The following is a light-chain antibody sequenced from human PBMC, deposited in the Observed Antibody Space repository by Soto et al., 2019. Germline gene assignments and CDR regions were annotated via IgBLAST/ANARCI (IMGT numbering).Light chain of an antibody. CDR2: DVS. CDR1: SSDVGGYNY. J-gene: IGLJ1*01. V-gene: IGLV2-11*01. Sequence: QSALTQPRSVSGSPGQSVTISCTGTSSDVGGYNYVSWYQQHPGKAPNIMIYDVSKWPSGVPDRFSGSKSGNTASLTISGLQAEDEADYYCCSYAGSYTFEVFGTGTKVPVL. CDR3: CSYAGSYTFEV.